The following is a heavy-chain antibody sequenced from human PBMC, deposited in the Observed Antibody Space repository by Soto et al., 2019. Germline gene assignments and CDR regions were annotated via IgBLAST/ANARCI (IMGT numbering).Heavy chain of an antibody. CDR3: ARHKSGSDWLDP. Sequence: QLQLQESGPGLVKPSETLSLTCTVSGGSISDISYCWGWIRQPQGKGLQWIGCMFYSGATYYNPSLKNRVTLSVDTSNNEFSLKLVSVTAPDTAVYYCARHKSGSDWLDPWGQGTLVTVSS. CDR2: MFYSGAT. V-gene: IGHV4-39*01. J-gene: IGHJ5*02. CDR1: GGSISDISYC. D-gene: IGHD2-15*01.